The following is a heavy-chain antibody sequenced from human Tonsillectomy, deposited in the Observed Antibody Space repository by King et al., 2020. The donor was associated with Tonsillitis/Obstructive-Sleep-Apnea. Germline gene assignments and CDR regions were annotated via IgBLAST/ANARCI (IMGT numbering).Heavy chain of an antibody. CDR3: ARDDNSGYDWGAFDI. CDR1: GGSISRNY. V-gene: IGHV4-59*01. CDR2: IYYSGST. D-gene: IGHD5-12*01. Sequence: VQLQESGPGLVKPSETLSLTCTVSGGSISRNYWSWIRQPPGKGLEWIGYIYYSGSTNYNPSLKSRVTISVDTLKNQFSLKLSSVTAADTAVYYCARDDNSGYDWGAFDIWGQGTMVTVSS. J-gene: IGHJ3*02.